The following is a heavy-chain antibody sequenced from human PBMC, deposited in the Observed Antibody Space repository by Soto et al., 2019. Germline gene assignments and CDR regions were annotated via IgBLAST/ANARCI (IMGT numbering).Heavy chain of an antibody. CDR1: GGTFSSYT. Sequence: QVQLVQSGAEVKKPGSSVKVSCKASGGTFSSYTISWVRQAPGQGLEWMGRIIPILGIANYAQKFQGRVTITADKSTSTAYMELSSLRSEDTALYYCASDTAMVTSWFDPWGQGTLVTVSS. CDR3: ASDTAMVTSWFDP. V-gene: IGHV1-69*02. J-gene: IGHJ5*02. D-gene: IGHD5-18*01. CDR2: IIPILGIA.